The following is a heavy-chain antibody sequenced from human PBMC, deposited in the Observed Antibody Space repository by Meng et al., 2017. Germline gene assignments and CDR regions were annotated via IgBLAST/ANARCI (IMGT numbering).Heavy chain of an antibody. Sequence: HQQQPGPALGKPTQTRSPACATSRASGYSCTTCGIWCRRPPARRRQWLGRTYYDYKWYYNYAITLQGRMSINTDTSKNKFSLQLSSVTPDDTAVYYCAREVGAIRSFEYWGQGTLVTVSS. V-gene: IGHV6-1*01. J-gene: IGHJ4*02. CDR2: TYYDYKWYY. CDR3: AREVGAIRSFEY. D-gene: IGHD3-16*01. CDR1: RASGYSCTTC.